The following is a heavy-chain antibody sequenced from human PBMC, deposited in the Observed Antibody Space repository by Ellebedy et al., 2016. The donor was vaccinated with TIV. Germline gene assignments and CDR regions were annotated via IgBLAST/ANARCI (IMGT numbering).Heavy chain of an antibody. J-gene: IGHJ6*03. V-gene: IGHV1-2*02. D-gene: IGHD1-7*01. CDR3: ARGPTGTTLQSFYYYHYYMDV. Sequence: ASVKVSXXASGYSFTGCGISWVRQAPGQGLQWMGWINPNSGGTSYAQKFQGRVTMTRDTSISTAYMELSRLRSDDTAVYYCARGPTGTTLQSFYYYHYYMDVWGRGTTVTVSS. CDR1: GYSFTGCG. CDR2: INPNSGGT.